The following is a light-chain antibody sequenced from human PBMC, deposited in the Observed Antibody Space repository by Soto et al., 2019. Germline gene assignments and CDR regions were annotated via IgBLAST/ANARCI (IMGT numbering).Light chain of an antibody. J-gene: IGKJ1*01. CDR1: QSVSSN. Sequence: EIVMTQSPATLSVSPGERATLSCRASQSVSSNFAWYQQKPGQAPRLLIYGASTRATGIPARVSGSWSGTEFALTISSRQSEDFAVYYCQQYNSWRPWMFGQGTKVEIK. CDR3: QQYNSWRPWM. CDR2: GAS. V-gene: IGKV3-15*01.